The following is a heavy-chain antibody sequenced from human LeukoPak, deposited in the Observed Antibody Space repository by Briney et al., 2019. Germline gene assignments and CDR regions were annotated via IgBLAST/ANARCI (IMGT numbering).Heavy chain of an antibody. V-gene: IGHV4-30-2*01. CDR3: ARALLWFGEPKSFDI. J-gene: IGHJ3*02. CDR1: GDSVSSGGYS. Sequence: SETLSLTCAFSGDSVSSGGYSWSWNRQPPGKGLEWIGYISHSGTTYYNPSLKSRVTISVDRSKNQFSLKLSSVTAADTAVYYCARALLWFGEPKSFDIWGQGTMVTVSS. CDR2: ISHSGTT. D-gene: IGHD3-10*01.